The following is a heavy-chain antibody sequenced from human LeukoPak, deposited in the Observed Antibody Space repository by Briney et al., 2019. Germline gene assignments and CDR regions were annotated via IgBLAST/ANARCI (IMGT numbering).Heavy chain of an antibody. V-gene: IGHV1-69*13. Sequence: SVKVSCKASGGTFSSYAISWVRQAPGQGLEWMGGIIPIFGTVNYAQKFQGRVTITADESTSTAYMELSSLRSEDTAVYYCASTPRITIFGVAQLSQYYFDYWGQGTLVTVSS. CDR2: IIPIFGTV. CDR3: ASTPRITIFGVAQLSQYYFDY. J-gene: IGHJ4*02. CDR1: GGTFSSYA. D-gene: IGHD3-3*01.